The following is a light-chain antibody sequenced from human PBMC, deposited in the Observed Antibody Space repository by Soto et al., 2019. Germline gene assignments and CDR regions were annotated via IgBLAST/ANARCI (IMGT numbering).Light chain of an antibody. J-gene: IGKJ1*01. CDR2: GAS. CDR3: QQYSSSPWM. Sequence: EIVLTQSPGTLSLSPGERATLSCRASQSVSSSYLAWYQQKPGQAPWLLMYGASSRATGIPERFSGSGSGTDFTLTISRLEPEDFAVYYCQQYSSSPWMFGQGTKVEIK. V-gene: IGKV3-20*01. CDR1: QSVSSSY.